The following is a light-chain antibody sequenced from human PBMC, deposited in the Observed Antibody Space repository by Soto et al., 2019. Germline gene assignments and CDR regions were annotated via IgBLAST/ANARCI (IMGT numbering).Light chain of an antibody. CDR3: HQYDHWPQT. V-gene: IGKV3-15*01. CDR2: GAS. CDR1: QSVRSY. J-gene: IGKJ1*01. Sequence: EVVMTQSPATLSVSPGERATLSCGASQSVRSYLARYKQKPGQAPRLLIHGASTRAPGIPARFSGSGSGTDFTLTTSSLTSEDFEVYDCHQYDHWPQTFGTGTKV.